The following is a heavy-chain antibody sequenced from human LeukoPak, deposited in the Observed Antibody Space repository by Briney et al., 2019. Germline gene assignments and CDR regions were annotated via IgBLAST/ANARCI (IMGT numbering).Heavy chain of an antibody. Sequence: ASVKVSCKASGYTFTSYGISWVRQAPGRGLEWMGWISAYNGNTNYAQKLQGRVTMTTDTSTSTAYMELRSLRSDDTAVYYCVREYCSGGSCYSGYWGQGTLVTVSS. CDR3: VREYCSGGSCYSGY. V-gene: IGHV1-18*01. CDR1: GYTFTSYG. CDR2: ISAYNGNT. J-gene: IGHJ4*02. D-gene: IGHD2-15*01.